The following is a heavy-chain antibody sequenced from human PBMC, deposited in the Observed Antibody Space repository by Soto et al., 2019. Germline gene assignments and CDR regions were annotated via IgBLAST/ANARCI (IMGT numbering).Heavy chain of an antibody. J-gene: IGHJ4*02. V-gene: IGHV3-23*01. CDR1: GFTFSTYA. Sequence: EVPLLESGGDLVQPGGSLTLSCVASGFTFSTYAMGWVRQSPGKGLEWVSIISAVNSGTYYADSVKGRFAISRDNSKSTLYLQMNSLSAEDTAIYYCAKRQAVVGPVDYWGQGTLVTVSS. D-gene: IGHD2-15*01. CDR3: AKRQAVVGPVDY. CDR2: ISAVNSGT.